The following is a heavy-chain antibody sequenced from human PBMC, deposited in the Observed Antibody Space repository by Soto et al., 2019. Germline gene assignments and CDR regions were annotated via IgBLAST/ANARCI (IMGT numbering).Heavy chain of an antibody. J-gene: IGHJ6*02. Sequence: SETLSLTCNVSGGSISSYYWSWIRQPPGKGLEWIGYIYYSGSTNYNPSLKSRVTISVDTSKNQFSLKLSSLTAADTAVYYCARELYGGNARGPYYYYGMDVWGQGTTVTVSS. CDR2: IYYSGST. V-gene: IGHV4-59*01. CDR3: ARELYGGNARGPYYYYGMDV. CDR1: GGSISSYY. D-gene: IGHD4-17*01.